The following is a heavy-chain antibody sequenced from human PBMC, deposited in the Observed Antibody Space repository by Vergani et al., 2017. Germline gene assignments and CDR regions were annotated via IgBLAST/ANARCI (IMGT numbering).Heavy chain of an antibody. CDR3: AKDSGVVIIRGMDV. V-gene: IGHV3-23*04. CDR2: ISGSGGST. J-gene: IGHJ6*02. Sequence: EVQLVETGGGLIQPGGSLRLSCAASGFTFSSYAMSWVRQAPGKGLEWVSAISGSGGSTYYADSVKGRFTISRDNSKNTLYLQMNSLRAEDTAVYYCAKDSGVVIIRGMDVWGQGTTVTVSS. D-gene: IGHD3-3*01. CDR1: GFTFSSYA.